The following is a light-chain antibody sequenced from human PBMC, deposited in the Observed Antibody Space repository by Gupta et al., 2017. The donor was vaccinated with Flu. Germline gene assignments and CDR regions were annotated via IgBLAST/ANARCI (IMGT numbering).Light chain of an antibody. CDR2: SVS. CDR3: QQSYSNPRT. J-gene: IGKJ1*01. V-gene: IGKV1-39*01. CDR1: QSISTY. Sequence: DIQMTQSPSSLSASVGDRVTITCRTTQSISTYLNWYQQKPGKVPKVLIYSVSTLQSGVPSRFSGSGSGTEFTLTISSLQPEDFATYYCQQSYSNPRTVGQGTKV.